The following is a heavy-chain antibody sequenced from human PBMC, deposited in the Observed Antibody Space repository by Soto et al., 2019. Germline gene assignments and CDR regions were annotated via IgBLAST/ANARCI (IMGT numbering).Heavy chain of an antibody. D-gene: IGHD3-16*01. CDR1: GYTFTSYD. J-gene: IGHJ6*02. V-gene: IGHV1-69*13. CDR3: ARGPVSTARGEGMDV. CDR2: INPNFGKA. Sequence: ASVKVSCKASGYTFTSYDINWVRQATGQGLEWMGWINPNFGKANYAQKFQGRVTITADESTSTAYMELSSLRSEDTAVYYCARGPVSTARGEGMDVWGQGTTVTVSS.